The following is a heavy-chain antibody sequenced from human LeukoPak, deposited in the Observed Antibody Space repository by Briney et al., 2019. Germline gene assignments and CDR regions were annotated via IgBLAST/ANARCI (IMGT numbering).Heavy chain of an antibody. CDR1: GFTFSSYA. J-gene: IGHJ5*02. CDR2: ISYDGSNK. V-gene: IGHV3-30*04. CDR3: ARGGNTYYDMPDNWFDP. Sequence: GGSLRLSCAASGFTFSSYAMHWVRQAPGKGLEWVAVISYDGSNKYYAYSVKGRFTISRDNSKNTLYLQMNSLRAEDTAVYYCARGGNTYYDMPDNWFDPWGQGTLVTVSS. D-gene: IGHD3-9*01.